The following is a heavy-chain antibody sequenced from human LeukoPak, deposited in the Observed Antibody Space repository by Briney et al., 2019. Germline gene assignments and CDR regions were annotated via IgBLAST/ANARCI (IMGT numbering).Heavy chain of an antibody. CDR1: VGSTSSYY. CDR3: ARVRRQSYYYDSSGYSFDY. CDR2: IYYRGST. Sequence: PSETLSLTRTVSVGSTSSYYWSWIRQPPGNGLGGIGYIYYRGSTSYNPALKSRVAISVDTSKNQFSLKLSSVTAADTAVYYCARVRRQSYYYDSSGYSFDYWGQGTLVTVSS. J-gene: IGHJ4*02. V-gene: IGHV4-59*01. D-gene: IGHD3-22*01.